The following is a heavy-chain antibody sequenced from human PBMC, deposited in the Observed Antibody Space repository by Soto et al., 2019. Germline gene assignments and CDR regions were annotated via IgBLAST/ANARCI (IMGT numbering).Heavy chain of an antibody. CDR3: ARLVYDTSLNYIYFHF. V-gene: IGHV4-4*02. J-gene: IGHJ4*01. CDR1: GVSLTSVHW. Sequence: SETLSLTCGVSGVSLTSVHWWTWVRQSPQRGLEYIGEMFHDGTANYYPSFERRVAMSDDTPRNQFPLKLSCVTAADTXVYFFARLVYDTSLNYIYFHFCGPATLVTASS. CDR2: MFHDGTA. D-gene: IGHD3-22*01.